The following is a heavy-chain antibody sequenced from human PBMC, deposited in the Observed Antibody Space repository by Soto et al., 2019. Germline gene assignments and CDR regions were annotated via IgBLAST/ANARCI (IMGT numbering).Heavy chain of an antibody. D-gene: IGHD2-8*02. Sequence: EVQLVESGGALVQPGRSLRLSCAASGFTFDDYAMYWVRQVPGKGLEWVSGITWNSASIGYAASVKGRFTISRDNDKNSLYLQLNSVKPEDTALYYCAKGDTGSYSAPPEHWGQGTQVTVSS. J-gene: IGHJ4*02. CDR2: ITWNSASI. CDR1: GFTFDDYA. CDR3: AKGDTGSYSAPPEH. V-gene: IGHV3-9*01.